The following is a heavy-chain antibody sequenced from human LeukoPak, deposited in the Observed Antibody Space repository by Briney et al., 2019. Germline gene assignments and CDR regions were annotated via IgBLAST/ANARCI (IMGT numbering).Heavy chain of an antibody. J-gene: IGHJ4*02. CDR1: GYTFTSYG. CDR2: ISAYNGNT. V-gene: IGHV1-18*04. CDR3: ARDLNRSVRGVIYGY. D-gene: IGHD3-10*01. Sequence: ASLKVSYKASGYTFTSYGISWVRQAPGQGLEWIASISAYNGNTNYAQKLQGRVTMTTDTSTSTAYMELRSLRSDDTAVYYCARDLNRSVRGVIYGYWGQGTLVTVSS.